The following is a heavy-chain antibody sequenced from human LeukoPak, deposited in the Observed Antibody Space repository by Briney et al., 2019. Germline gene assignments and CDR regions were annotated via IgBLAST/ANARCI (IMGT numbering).Heavy chain of an antibody. CDR3: ARDYYGSGSYLGY. V-gene: IGHV3-21*01. J-gene: IGHJ4*02. CDR1: GFTFSSYS. Sequence: GGSLRLSCAASGFTFSSYSMSWVRQAPGKGLEWVSSISSSSCIYYADSVKGRFTISRDNAKNSLYLQMNSLRAEDTAVYYCARDYYGSGSYLGYWGQGTLVTVSS. CDR2: ISSSSCI. D-gene: IGHD3-10*01.